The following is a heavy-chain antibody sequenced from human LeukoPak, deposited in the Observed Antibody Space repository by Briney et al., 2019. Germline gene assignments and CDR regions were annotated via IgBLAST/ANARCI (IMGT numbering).Heavy chain of an antibody. CDR3: ARDIAAAVLLIYGMDV. V-gene: IGHV1-2*02. D-gene: IGHD6-13*01. J-gene: IGHJ6*02. CDR2: INPNSGGT. Sequence: ASVKVSCKASGYTFTGYYMHGMRQAPGQGLEWMGWINPNSGGTNYAQKFQGRVTMTRDTSISTAYMELSRLRSDDTAVYYCARDIAAAVLLIYGMDVWGQGTTVTVSS. CDR1: GYTFTGYY.